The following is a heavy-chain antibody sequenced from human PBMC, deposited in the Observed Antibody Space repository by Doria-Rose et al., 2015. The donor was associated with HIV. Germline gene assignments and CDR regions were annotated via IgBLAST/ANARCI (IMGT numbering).Heavy chain of an antibody. V-gene: IGHV3-9*01. CDR1: GFSFESYA. D-gene: IGHD3-3*01. J-gene: IGHJ6*03. CDR3: AKAPIIGPKYYFYMDV. Sequence: VQLQESGGGLVQPGRSLRLSCVGSGFSFESYAMHWVRLAPGKGLEWVAGISWDSGAIGNADSVEGRLTISRDNAKKSVYLEMRSLRPEDTAFYYCAKAPIIGPKYYFYMDVWGKGTSVTVSS. CDR2: ISWDSGAI.